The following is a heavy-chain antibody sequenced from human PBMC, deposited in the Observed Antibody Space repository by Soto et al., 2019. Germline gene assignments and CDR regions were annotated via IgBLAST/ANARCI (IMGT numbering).Heavy chain of an antibody. CDR3: ATRVKGDCAV. J-gene: IGHJ6*01. D-gene: IGHD2-21*01. Sequence: QVQLMQPGAEVMKPGASMTVSCKASGDTFSRHYVHWVRQAPGQGLEWMGRINPGYGDTTYSEECXSRVTMTRDTSTNTVYMDLSSLRSDDTAVYYCATRVKGDCAVWGQGTTVVVS. CDR2: INPGYGDT. V-gene: IGHV1-46*03. CDR1: GDTFSRHY.